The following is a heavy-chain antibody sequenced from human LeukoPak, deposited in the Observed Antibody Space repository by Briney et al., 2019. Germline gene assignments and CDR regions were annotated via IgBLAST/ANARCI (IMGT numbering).Heavy chain of an antibody. J-gene: IGHJ3*02. V-gene: IGHV3-21*01. Sequence: GGSLRLSCAASGFTFSSYTMNWVRQAPRKGLEWVSSITSSSSYIYYADSVQGRFTISRDNAKNSLYLQMNSLRAEDTAVYYCARDAAFDIWGQGTMVTVSS. CDR1: GFTFSSYT. CDR2: ITSSSSYI. CDR3: ARDAAFDI.